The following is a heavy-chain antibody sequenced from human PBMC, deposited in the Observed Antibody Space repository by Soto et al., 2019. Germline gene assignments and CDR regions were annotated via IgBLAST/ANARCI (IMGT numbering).Heavy chain of an antibody. CDR3: ASASIHGSSWYFWFDP. J-gene: IGHJ5*01. CDR1: GGTFSRYA. Sequence: QVQLVQSGAEVRKPGSSVKVSCKASGGTFSRYAINWVRQAPGQGLEWMGGIIPMFGTTNYAQKFKGRVTITADESTSTVYMELNTLRSEGAAVYYCASASIHGSSWYFWFDPWGQGTLVTVSS. V-gene: IGHV1-69*01. CDR2: IIPMFGTT. D-gene: IGHD6-13*01.